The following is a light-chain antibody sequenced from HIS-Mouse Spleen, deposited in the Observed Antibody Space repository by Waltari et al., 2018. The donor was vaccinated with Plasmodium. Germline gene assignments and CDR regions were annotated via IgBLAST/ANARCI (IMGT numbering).Light chain of an antibody. Sequence: PSVSVSPGQTARITCSGDALPKKYAYWYQQKSGQAPVLVIYEDSKRTSGIPERFSGSSSGTMATLTISGAQVEDEADYYCYSTDSSGNHRVFGGGTKLTVL. CDR2: EDS. V-gene: IGLV3-10*01. CDR3: YSTDSSGNHRV. CDR1: ALPKKY. J-gene: IGLJ3*02.